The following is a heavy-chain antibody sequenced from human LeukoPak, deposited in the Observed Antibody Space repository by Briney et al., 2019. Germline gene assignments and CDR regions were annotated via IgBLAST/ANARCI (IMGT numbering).Heavy chain of an antibody. V-gene: IGHV4-30-2*05. J-gene: IGHJ4*02. CDR1: GGSISSGGYY. D-gene: IGHD2-15*01. CDR3: ARVGSRAFDY. CDR2: IYHSGST. Sequence: SETLSLTCTVSGGSISSGGYYWSWIRQPPGKGLEWIGYIYHSGSTYYNPSLKSRVTISVDTSKNQFSLKLSSVTAADTAVYYCARVGSRAFDYWGQGTLVTVSS.